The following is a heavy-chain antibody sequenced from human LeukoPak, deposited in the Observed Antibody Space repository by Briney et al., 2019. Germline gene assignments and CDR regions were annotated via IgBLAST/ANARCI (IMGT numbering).Heavy chain of an antibody. V-gene: IGHV4-31*03. CDR1: GGSISSGGHY. J-gene: IGHJ6*02. CDR2: TYYSGST. CDR3: ARDHGYNGIDV. Sequence: SQTLSLTCTVSGGSISSGGHYWSWIRQHPGKGLEWIGYTYYSGSTYYNPSLKSRVTISVDTSKIQFSLKLNSVTAADTAVYYCARDHGYNGIDVWGQGTTVTVSS.